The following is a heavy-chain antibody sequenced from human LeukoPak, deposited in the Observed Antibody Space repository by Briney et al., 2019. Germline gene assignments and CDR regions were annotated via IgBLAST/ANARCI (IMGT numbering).Heavy chain of an antibody. Sequence: GGSLRLSCAASGFTFSSYAMSWVRQAPGKGLEWVSYISSSSSTIYYADSVKGRFTISRDNAKNSLYLQMNSLRAEDTAVYYCARDMGVAVAGFDYWGQGTLVTVSS. CDR1: GFTFSSYA. D-gene: IGHD6-19*01. CDR3: ARDMGVAVAGFDY. J-gene: IGHJ4*02. CDR2: ISSSSSTI. V-gene: IGHV3-48*01.